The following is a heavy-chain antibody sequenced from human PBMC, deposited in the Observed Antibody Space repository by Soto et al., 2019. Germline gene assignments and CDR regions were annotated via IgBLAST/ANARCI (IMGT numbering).Heavy chain of an antibody. J-gene: IGHJ4*02. CDR1: GGSFSGYY. V-gene: IGHV4-34*01. CDR3: ARGRYNGWVTRRLNYFDY. CDR2: INHSGST. D-gene: IGHD2-21*02. Sequence: QVQLQQWGAGLLKPSETLSLTCAVYGGSFSGYYWSWIRQPPGKGLEWIGEINHSGSTNYNPSLKSRVTISVDTSKNQFSLKLSSVTAADTAVYYCARGRYNGWVTRRLNYFDYWGQGTLVTVSS.